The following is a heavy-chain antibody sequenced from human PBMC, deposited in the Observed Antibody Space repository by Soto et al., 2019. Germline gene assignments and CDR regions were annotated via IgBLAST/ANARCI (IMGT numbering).Heavy chain of an antibody. CDR3: ASFVGAYGDYDPNDAFDI. J-gene: IGHJ3*02. CDR2: IYHSGST. CDR1: GGSISSGGYS. V-gene: IGHV4-30-2*01. Sequence: QLQLQESGSGLVKPSQTLSLTCAVSGGSISSGGYSWSWIRQPPGKGLEWIGYIYHSGSTYYNPSLKSRVTISVDRSKNQFSLKLSSVTAADTAVYYCASFVGAYGDYDPNDAFDIWGQGTMVTVSS. D-gene: IGHD4-17*01.